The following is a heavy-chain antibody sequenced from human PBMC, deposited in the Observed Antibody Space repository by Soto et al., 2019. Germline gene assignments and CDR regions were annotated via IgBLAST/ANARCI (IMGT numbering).Heavy chain of an antibody. CDR3: ARDAGPLNY. Sequence: EVQLLESGGGLVQPGGSLRLSCAASGFTFITYGMTWVRQAPGKGLEYVSSITGSGAGTYYAESVKGRFTISRDNSNHTLYLPMNTLRAEDTAIYYCARDAGPLNYWGQGTLVTVSS. CDR1: GFTFITYG. V-gene: IGHV3-23*01. J-gene: IGHJ4*02. D-gene: IGHD3-10*01. CDR2: ITGSGAGT.